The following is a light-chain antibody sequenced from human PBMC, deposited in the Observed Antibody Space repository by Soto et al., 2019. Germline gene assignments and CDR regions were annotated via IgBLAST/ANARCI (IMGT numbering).Light chain of an antibody. V-gene: IGKV3-20*01. CDR3: QHFGGSPPKYT. J-gene: IGKJ2*01. Sequence: VLAQSPGTLSLSPGERATLACRASQSVSSNFLAWYQHKVGQAPRLLMYGASIRAAGAPDRFTGGGSGTEFTLTIIRVEPEDFAVYYCQHFGGSPPKYTFGQGTKLEI. CDR1: QSVSSNF. CDR2: GAS.